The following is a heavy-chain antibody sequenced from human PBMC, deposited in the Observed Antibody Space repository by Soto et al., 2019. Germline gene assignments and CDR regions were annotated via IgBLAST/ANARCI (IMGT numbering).Heavy chain of an antibody. D-gene: IGHD3-3*01. CDR3: ARVLNYDFWSGYFLGYYSSDIDV. CDR1: GDSVSSNSAA. V-gene: IGHV6-1*01. J-gene: IGHJ6*02. Sequence: SETLSLTCASSGDSVSSNSAAWNWIRQSPSRGLEWLGRTYYRSKWYNDYAASVKSRITINPDTSKNQFSLQLNSVTPEDTAVYYCARVLNYDFWSGYFLGYYSSDIDVSCPTTPVT. CDR2: TYYRSKWYN.